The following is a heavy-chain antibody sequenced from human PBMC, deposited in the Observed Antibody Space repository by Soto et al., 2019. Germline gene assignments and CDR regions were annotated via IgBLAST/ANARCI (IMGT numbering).Heavy chain of an antibody. CDR2: IYYSGST. V-gene: IGHV4-39*01. D-gene: IGHD3-10*01. J-gene: IGHJ6*02. Sequence: SETLSLTCTISGGSIRISSYYWGWIRQPPGKGLEWLRSIYYSGSTYYNPSLKSRVTISVDTSKNQFSLKLSSVTAADTAVYYCARHAGSYYGSGSYSKYYYYGMDVWGQGTTVT. CDR1: GGSIRISSYY. CDR3: ARHAGSYYGSGSYSKYYYYGMDV.